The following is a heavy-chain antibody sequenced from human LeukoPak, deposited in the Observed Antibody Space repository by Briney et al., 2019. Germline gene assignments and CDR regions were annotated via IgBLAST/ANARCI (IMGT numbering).Heavy chain of an antibody. CDR2: ITGRGGGT. J-gene: IGHJ4*02. CDR1: GFTFSNFP. D-gene: IGHD2-2*01. CDR3: AKDDTASVDPY. Sequence: QPGGSLRLSCAASGFTFSNFPMFWVRQAPGKGLEWVSAITGRGGGTYYADSVKGRFTISRDNSKNALYLEMHSLRAEDTAIYYCAKDDTASVDPYWGLGALVTVSS. V-gene: IGHV3-23*01.